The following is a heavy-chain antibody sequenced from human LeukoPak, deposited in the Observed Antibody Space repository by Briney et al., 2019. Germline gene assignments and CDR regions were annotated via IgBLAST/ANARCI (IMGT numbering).Heavy chain of an antibody. D-gene: IGHD3-10*01. CDR1: GGSISSYY. CDR2: IYYSGST. CDR3: ARAFMVRGVMGFDP. J-gene: IGHJ5*02. Sequence: SETLSLTCTVSGGSISSYYWSWIRQPPGKGLEWIGYIYYSGSTNYNPSLRSRVTISVDTSKNQFSLKLSSVTAADTAVYYCARAFMVRGVMGFDPWGQGTLVTVSS. V-gene: IGHV4-59*01.